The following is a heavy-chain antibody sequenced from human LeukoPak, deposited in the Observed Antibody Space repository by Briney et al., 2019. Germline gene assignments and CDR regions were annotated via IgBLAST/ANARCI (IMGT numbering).Heavy chain of an antibody. V-gene: IGHV1-3*01. D-gene: IGHD5-12*01. Sequence: ASVKVSCKASGYTFTSYAMHWVRQAPGQRLEWMGWINAGNGNTKYSQKFQGRVTITRDTSASTAYVELSSLRSEDTAVYYCAREGGGYSGYDPIFDYWGQGTLVTVSS. CDR1: GYTFTSYA. CDR2: INAGNGNT. J-gene: IGHJ4*02. CDR3: AREGGGYSGYDPIFDY.